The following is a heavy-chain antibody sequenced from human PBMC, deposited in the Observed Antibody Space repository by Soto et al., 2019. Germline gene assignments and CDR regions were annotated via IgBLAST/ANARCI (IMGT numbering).Heavy chain of an antibody. J-gene: IGHJ6*02. D-gene: IGHD2-21*02. CDR3: ASDGGNSKTYGLDV. CDR1: GGTFRSYT. V-gene: IGHV1-69*12. CDR2: IIPVFGST. Sequence: QVQLVQSGAEVKKPGSSVKVSCKASGGTFRSYTISWVRQAPGQGLEWMGGIIPVFGSTNYAQKFQGRVTITADESTSTAYMELSSLRPEDTAVYYCASDGGNSKTYGLDVWGQGTTVAVSS.